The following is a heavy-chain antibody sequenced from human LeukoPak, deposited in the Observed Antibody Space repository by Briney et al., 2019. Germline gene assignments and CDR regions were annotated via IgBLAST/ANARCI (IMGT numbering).Heavy chain of an antibody. CDR2: IYHSGNT. CDR3: AREGSRRETAMVWDY. Sequence: SETLSLTCTDSGGSISSYYWSWIRQPPGKGLEWIGYIYHSGNTDYDPSLKSRVTISVDTSKNQFSLKLSSVTAADTAVYYCAREGSRRETAMVWDYWGRGTLVTVSS. J-gene: IGHJ4*02. CDR1: GGSISSYY. D-gene: IGHD5-18*01. V-gene: IGHV4-59*01.